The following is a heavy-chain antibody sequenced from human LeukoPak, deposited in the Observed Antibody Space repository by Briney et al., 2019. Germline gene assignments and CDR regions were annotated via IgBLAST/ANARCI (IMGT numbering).Heavy chain of an antibody. CDR2: MNPNNGIT. Sequence: ASVKVSCKASGYTFTNLDINWVRQATGQGLEWVGWMNPNNGITDHAQKFQGRVAMTRDTSTGTAYMELSSLTFEDTAVYYCARGIDAGVDFWGQGTLITVSS. D-gene: IGHD7-27*01. J-gene: IGHJ4*02. V-gene: IGHV1-8*01. CDR1: GYTFTNLD. CDR3: ARGIDAGVDF.